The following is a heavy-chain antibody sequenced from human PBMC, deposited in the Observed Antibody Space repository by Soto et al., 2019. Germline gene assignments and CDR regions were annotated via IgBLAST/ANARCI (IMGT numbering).Heavy chain of an antibody. CDR3: ARDRGYSTFDI. J-gene: IGHJ3*02. V-gene: IGHV3-7*01. CDR1: GFSFSSYW. Sequence: GRSLRLSCGASGFSFSSYWMSLVRQTPGKGLEGVYNMNQGASEINYVDSVRGRFTISRDNAKNLLYLQMNSLRVEDTAVYHCARDRGYSTFDIWGQGTMVNVSS. CDR2: MNQGASEI. D-gene: IGHD2-2*01.